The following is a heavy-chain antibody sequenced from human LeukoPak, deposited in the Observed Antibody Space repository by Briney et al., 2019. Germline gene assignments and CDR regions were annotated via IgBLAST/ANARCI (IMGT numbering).Heavy chain of an antibody. CDR1: GYTLTELS. CDR3: ATRQLVRDAFDI. D-gene: IGHD6-13*01. Sequence: ASVKVSCKVSGYTLTELSMHWVRRAPGKGLEWMGGFDPEDGETIYAQKFQGRVTMTEDTSTDTAYMELSSLRSEDTAVYYCATRQLVRDAFDIWGQGTMVTVSS. CDR2: FDPEDGET. J-gene: IGHJ3*02. V-gene: IGHV1-24*01.